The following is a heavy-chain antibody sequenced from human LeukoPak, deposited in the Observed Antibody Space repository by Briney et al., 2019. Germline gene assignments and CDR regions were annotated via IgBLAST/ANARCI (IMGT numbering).Heavy chain of an antibody. Sequence: GGSLRLSCAASTFTFSSYWMSWVRQAPGKGLEWVANIKQDGSKKNYVDSVKGRFTISRDSAKNSLYLQMNSLRVEDTAVYYCARFISLGGWGQGAPVTVSS. CDR3: ARFISLGG. CDR1: TFTFSSYW. D-gene: IGHD3-10*01. CDR2: IKQDGSKK. V-gene: IGHV3-7*01. J-gene: IGHJ4*02.